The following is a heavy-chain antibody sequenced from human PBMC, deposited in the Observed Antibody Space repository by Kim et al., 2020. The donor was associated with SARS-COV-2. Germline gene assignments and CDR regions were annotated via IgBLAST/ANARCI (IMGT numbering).Heavy chain of an antibody. Sequence: GGSLRLSCAASGFTFSAFGMHWVRHSPGKGLEWLAALWPDSRHEKYADSVRGRFTMSRNNFQNMFFLQMEDLRVEDTAVYYCVRQEHWDKNGWSSFDNWGQGVVVNVSS. D-gene: IGHD6-19*01. CDR2: LWPDSRHE. CDR1: GFTFSAFG. CDR3: VRQEHWDKNGWSSFDN. J-gene: IGHJ4*02. V-gene: IGHV3-33*04.